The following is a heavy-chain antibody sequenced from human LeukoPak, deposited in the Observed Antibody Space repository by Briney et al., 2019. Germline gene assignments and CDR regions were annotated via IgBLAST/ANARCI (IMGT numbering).Heavy chain of an antibody. CDR1: GGTFSSYA. Sequence: GASVKVSCKASGGTFSSYAISWVRQAPGQGLEWMGGIIPIFGTANYAQKFQGRVTITTDESTSTAYMELSSLRSEDTAVYYCARVEAGTTLLPWFDPWGQGTLVTVSS. J-gene: IGHJ5*02. CDR2: IIPIFGTA. CDR3: ARVEAGTTLLPWFDP. V-gene: IGHV1-69*05. D-gene: IGHD1-1*01.